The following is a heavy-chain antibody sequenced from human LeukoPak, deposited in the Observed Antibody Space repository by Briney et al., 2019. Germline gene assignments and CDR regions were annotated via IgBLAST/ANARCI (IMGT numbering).Heavy chain of an antibody. Sequence: SGPVLVKPTETLTLTCTVSGFSLSNTRMGVSWIRQPPGKALEWLAHIFSNDEKSYSTSLKSRLTISRDTSKSQVVLIMTNMDPVDTATYFCVRIRADYSDTSGYYGYFFDYWGQGTLVTVSS. CDR1: GFSLSNTRMG. D-gene: IGHD3-22*01. CDR3: VRIRADYSDTSGYYGYFFDY. V-gene: IGHV2-26*01. J-gene: IGHJ4*02. CDR2: IFSNDEK.